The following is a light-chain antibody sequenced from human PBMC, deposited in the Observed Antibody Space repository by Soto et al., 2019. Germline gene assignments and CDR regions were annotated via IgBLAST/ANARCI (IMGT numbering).Light chain of an antibody. CDR1: SSDVGTCNF. Sequence: QSALTQPRSVSGSPGQSVTISCTGTSSDVGTCNFVSWYQQHPGKAPKFMIYDVTKRPSGVPDRFSGSKSGNTASLTISGLQAEDEADYYCCSYVGSYTSYVFGTGTKLTVL. CDR2: DVT. V-gene: IGLV2-11*01. J-gene: IGLJ1*01. CDR3: CSYVGSYTSYV.